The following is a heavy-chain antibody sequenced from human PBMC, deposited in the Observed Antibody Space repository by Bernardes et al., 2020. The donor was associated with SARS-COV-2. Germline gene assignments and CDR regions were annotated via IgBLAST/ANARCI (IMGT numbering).Heavy chain of an antibody. V-gene: IGHV1-2*04. D-gene: IGHD2-21*01. CDR1: GFSFTDYY. J-gene: IGHJ4*02. CDR3: AREAYCLDQ. CDR2: ISPDTGET. Sequence: ASVQDSCKASGFSFTDYYIHWVRQAPGQGLEWMGWISPDTGETNFAKKFRGWVTLTRDTSINTAYMELNGLKSDDTAIYYCAREAYCLDQWGQGTRVTVSP.